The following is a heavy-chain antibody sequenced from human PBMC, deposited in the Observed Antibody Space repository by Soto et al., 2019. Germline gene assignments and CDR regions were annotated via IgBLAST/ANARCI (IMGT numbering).Heavy chain of an antibody. CDR3: AKGLGYCSGGSCSLEYFQH. Sequence: QVQLVQSGAEVKKPGSSVKVSCKASGGTFSSYAISWVRQAPGQGLEWMGGIIPIFGTANYAQKFQGRVTITADESTSTAYMELSSLRSEDTAVYYCAKGLGYCSGGSCSLEYFQHWGQGTLVTVSS. V-gene: IGHV1-69*12. J-gene: IGHJ1*01. CDR1: GGTFSSYA. D-gene: IGHD2-15*01. CDR2: IIPIFGTA.